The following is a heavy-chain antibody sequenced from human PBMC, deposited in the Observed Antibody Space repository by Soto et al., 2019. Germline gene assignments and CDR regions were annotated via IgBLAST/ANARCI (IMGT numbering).Heavy chain of an antibody. CDR3: ARDRAGYYDSSGYSAFDY. J-gene: IGHJ4*02. CDR1: GFTFSSYG. V-gene: IGHV3-33*01. D-gene: IGHD3-22*01. CDR2: IWYDGSNK. Sequence: GGSLRLSFAASGFTFSSYGMHWVRQAPGKGLEWVAVIWYDGSNKYYADSVKGRFTISRDNSKNTLYLQMNSLRAEDTAVYYCARDRAGYYDSSGYSAFDYWGQGTLVTVSS.